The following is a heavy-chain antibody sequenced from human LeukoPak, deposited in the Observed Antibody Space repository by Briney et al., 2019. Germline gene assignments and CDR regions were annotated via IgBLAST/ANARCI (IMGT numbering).Heavy chain of an antibody. V-gene: IGHV3-74*01. Sequence: GGSLRLSCAASGFTFGSYWMHWVRQAPGKGLVWVSRINSDGSTTNYADSVEGRFTISRDNAKNTLYLQMNSLRAEDTAVYYCASDSVPFSAMPLGYWGQGTLVTVSS. CDR1: GFTFGSYW. CDR2: INSDGSTT. J-gene: IGHJ4*02. CDR3: ASDSVPFSAMPLGY. D-gene: IGHD2-2*01.